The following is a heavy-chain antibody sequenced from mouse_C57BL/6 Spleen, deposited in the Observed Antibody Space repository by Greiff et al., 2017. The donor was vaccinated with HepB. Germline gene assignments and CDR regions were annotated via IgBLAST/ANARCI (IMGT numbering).Heavy chain of an antibody. V-gene: IGHV5-4*03. CDR3: ARAQYGNYVGYAMDY. Sequence: EVKLMESGGGLVKPGGSLKLSCAASGFTFSSYAMSWVRQTPEKRLEWVATISDGGSYTNYPDNVKGRFTISRDNAKNNLYLQMSHLKSEDTAMYYCARAQYGNYVGYAMDYWGQGTSVTVSS. J-gene: IGHJ4*01. CDR2: ISDGGSYT. D-gene: IGHD2-10*02. CDR1: GFTFSSYA.